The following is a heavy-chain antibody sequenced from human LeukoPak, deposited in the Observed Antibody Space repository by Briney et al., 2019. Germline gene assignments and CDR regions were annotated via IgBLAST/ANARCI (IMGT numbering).Heavy chain of an antibody. Sequence: ASVKVSCKASGGTFNIYTINWVRQAPGQGLEWMGGIIRIFGTPNYAQNFQARVTITADESTNTAYMELSSLRSEDTAVYYCATGDGSYSFDYWGQGTLVTVSS. CDR3: ATGDGSYSFDY. V-gene: IGHV1-69*13. D-gene: IGHD1-26*01. CDR2: IIRIFGTP. CDR1: GGTFNIYT. J-gene: IGHJ4*02.